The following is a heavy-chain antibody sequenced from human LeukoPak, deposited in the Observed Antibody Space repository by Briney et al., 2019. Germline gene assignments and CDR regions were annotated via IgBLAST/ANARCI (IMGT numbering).Heavy chain of an antibody. CDR1: GFIFSSYA. CDR3: AKDLGSGWYVFDI. Sequence: GGSLRLSCAASGFIFSSYAMSWVRQAPGKGLEWVSVISVSGGSTYYADSVKGRFTVSRDNSRNTLYLQMNSLRAEDTAVYYCAKDLGSGWYVFDIWGRGTTVTVSS. CDR2: ISVSGGST. V-gene: IGHV3-23*01. D-gene: IGHD6-19*01. J-gene: IGHJ3*02.